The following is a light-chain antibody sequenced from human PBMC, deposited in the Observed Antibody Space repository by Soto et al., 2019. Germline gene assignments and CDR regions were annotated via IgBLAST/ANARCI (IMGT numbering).Light chain of an antibody. CDR3: ATWDDSLSGWV. V-gene: IGLV1-47*01. J-gene: IGLJ3*02. CDR1: NFNIGSNY. Sequence: QSVLTQPPSASGTPGQGVRISCSGSNFNIGSNYVYWYQQFPGTAPKLLISRDNQRPSGVPDRFSGSKSGTSASLAVSGLRSEDEADYYCATWDDSLSGWVFGGGTKVTVL. CDR2: RDN.